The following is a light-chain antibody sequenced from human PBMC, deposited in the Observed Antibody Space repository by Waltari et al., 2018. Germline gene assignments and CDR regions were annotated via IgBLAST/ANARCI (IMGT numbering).Light chain of an antibody. CDR2: ATS. V-gene: IGKV1-39*01. Sequence: DIQMTQSPSSLSASIGDRVTITCRASENIGIYLNWYQQRTGEAPKLLIYATSTLQTEVPLRFSGSGSRTDFTLTISSLQPEDFATYYCQHTFETPYSFGQGTKLESK. J-gene: IGKJ2*01. CDR3: QHTFETPYS. CDR1: ENIGIY.